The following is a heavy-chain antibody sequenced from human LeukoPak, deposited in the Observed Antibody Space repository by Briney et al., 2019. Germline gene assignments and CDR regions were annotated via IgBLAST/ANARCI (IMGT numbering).Heavy chain of an antibody. Sequence: GGSLRLSCAASGFTFSSYAMYWVRQAPGKGLEWVGRIKSKTDGGTTDYAAPVKGRFTISRDDSKNTLYLQMNSLKTEDTAVYYCTTDIVGAPESGSVWGKGTTVTVSS. J-gene: IGHJ6*04. D-gene: IGHD1-26*01. CDR2: IKSKTDGGTT. V-gene: IGHV3-15*01. CDR1: GFTFSSYA. CDR3: TTDIVGAPESGSV.